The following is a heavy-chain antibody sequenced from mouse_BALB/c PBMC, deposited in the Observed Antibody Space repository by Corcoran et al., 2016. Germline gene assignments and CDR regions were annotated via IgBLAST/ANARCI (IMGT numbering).Heavy chain of an antibody. D-gene: IGHD2-1*01. CDR1: GFNIKDYC. CDR3: AYYGNWFAY. Sequence: EVQLQQSGAELVRPGALVKLSCKASGFNIKDYCMHWVKQRPEQGLEWIGWIDPENGNTIYDPKFQGKASITADTSSNTAYLQLSSLTSEDTAVYYCAYYGNWFAYWGQGTLVTVSA. J-gene: IGHJ3*01. CDR2: IDPENGNT. V-gene: IGHV14-1*02.